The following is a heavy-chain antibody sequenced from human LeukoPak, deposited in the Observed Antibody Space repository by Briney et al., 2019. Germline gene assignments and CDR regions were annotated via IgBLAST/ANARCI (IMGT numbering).Heavy chain of an antibody. CDR1: GYTFTSYY. CDR2: INPSGGST. D-gene: IGHD3-10*01. J-gene: IGHJ5*02. CDR3: ARGPITMVRGVIFNWFDP. Sequence: ASVKVSCKASGYTFTSYYIHWVRQAPGQGLEWMAIINPSGGSTRYAQKFQGRVTMTRDTSISTAYMELSRLRSDDTAVYYCARGPITMVRGVIFNWFDPWGQGTLVTVSS. V-gene: IGHV1-46*01.